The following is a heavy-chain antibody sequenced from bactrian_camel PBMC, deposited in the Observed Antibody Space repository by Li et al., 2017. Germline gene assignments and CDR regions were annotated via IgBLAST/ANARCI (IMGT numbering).Heavy chain of an antibody. Sequence: VESGGGLEQPGGSLRLSCASSGFTFSDYDMAWVRQAPGKGLEWVSSIAAGGFNTYYADSVKGRFTIFQENAEMSVSLEMNNLKPEDSGMYYCAFGPRPGEGALCYAQRSWYNDWGHGTQVTVS. CDR3: AFGPRPGEGALCYAQRSWYND. CDR1: GFTFSDYD. J-gene: IGHJ4*01. V-gene: IGHV3S40*01. CDR2: IAAGGFNT. D-gene: IGHD1*01.